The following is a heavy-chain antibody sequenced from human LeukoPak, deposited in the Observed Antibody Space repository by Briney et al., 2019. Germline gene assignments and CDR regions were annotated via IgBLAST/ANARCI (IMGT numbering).Heavy chain of an antibody. V-gene: IGHV3-21*01. CDR2: ISSSSSYI. CDR1: GFTFSSYS. CDR3: ARDRGWYSGSWYRSRGCFGY. J-gene: IGHJ4*02. Sequence: GGSLRLSCAASGFTFSSYSMNWVRQAPGKGLEWVSSISSSSSYIYYADSVKGRFTISRDNAKNSLYLQMNSLRAEDTAVYYCARDRGWYSGSWYRSRGCFGYWGQGTLVTVSS. D-gene: IGHD6-13*01.